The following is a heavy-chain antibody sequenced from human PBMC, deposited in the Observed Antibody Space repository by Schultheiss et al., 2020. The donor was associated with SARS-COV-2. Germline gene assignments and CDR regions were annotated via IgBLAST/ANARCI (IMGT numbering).Heavy chain of an antibody. CDR3: ARVEISSSWYLWFDP. CDR2: IYYSGST. CDR1: GGSISSSSYY. V-gene: IGHV4-39*01. Sequence: SETLSLTCTVSGGSISSSSYYWGWIRQPPGKGLEWIGSIYYSGSTYYNPSLKSRVTISVDTSKNQFSLKLSSVTAADTAVYYCARVEISSSWYLWFDPWGQGTLVTVSS. D-gene: IGHD6-13*01. J-gene: IGHJ5*02.